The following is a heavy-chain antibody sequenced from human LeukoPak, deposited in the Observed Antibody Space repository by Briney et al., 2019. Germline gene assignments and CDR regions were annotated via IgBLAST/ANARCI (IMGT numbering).Heavy chain of an antibody. Sequence: ASVKVSCKASGYTFTSYGISWVRQAPGQGLEWMGWISAYNGNTNYAQKLQGRVTMTTDTSTSTAYVELRSLRSDDTAVYYCARIAAAGIQVEKIDYWGQGTLVTVSS. D-gene: IGHD6-13*01. CDR1: GYTFTSYG. CDR3: ARIAAAGIQVEKIDY. CDR2: ISAYNGNT. J-gene: IGHJ4*02. V-gene: IGHV1-18*01.